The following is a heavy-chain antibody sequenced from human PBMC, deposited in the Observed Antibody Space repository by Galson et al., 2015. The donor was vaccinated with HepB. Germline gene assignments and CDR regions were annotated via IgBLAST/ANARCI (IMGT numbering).Heavy chain of an antibody. Sequence: SLRLSCAASGFTFDDYAMHWVRQAPGKGLEWVSGISWNSGSIGYADSVKGRFTISRDNAKNSLYLQMNSLRAEDTALYYCAKDGGYGHSSDYWGQGTLVTVSS. CDR2: ISWNSGSI. CDR1: GFTFDDYA. J-gene: IGHJ4*02. CDR3: AKDGGYGHSSDY. D-gene: IGHD5-12*01. V-gene: IGHV3-9*01.